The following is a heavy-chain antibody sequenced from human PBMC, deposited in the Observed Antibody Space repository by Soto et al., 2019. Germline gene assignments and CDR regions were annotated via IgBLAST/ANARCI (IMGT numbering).Heavy chain of an antibody. J-gene: IGHJ6*02. CDR1: GFTFSNAW. Sequence: GGSLRLSCAASGFTFSNAWMNWVRQAPGKGLEWVGRIKSKTDGGTTDYAAPVKGRFTISRDDSKNTLYLQMNSLKTEDTAVYYCTTGYYDSSGYQGSLSDYYYGMDVWGQGTTVTVS. CDR2: IKSKTDGGTT. CDR3: TTGYYDSSGYQGSLSDYYYGMDV. V-gene: IGHV3-15*07. D-gene: IGHD3-22*01.